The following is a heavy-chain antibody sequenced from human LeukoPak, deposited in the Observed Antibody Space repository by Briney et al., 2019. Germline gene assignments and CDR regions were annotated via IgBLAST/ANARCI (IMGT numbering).Heavy chain of an antibody. V-gene: IGHV3-21*01. CDR2: ISSSSSYI. J-gene: IGHJ6*02. CDR1: GFTFSSYS. CDR3: ATDSSGYYSNYYYGMDV. D-gene: IGHD3-22*01. Sequence: GGSLRLSCAASGFTFSSYSMNWVRQAPGKGLEWVSSISSSSSYIYYADSVKGRFTISRDNAKNSLYLQMNSLRAEDTAVYYCATDSSGYYSNYYYGMDVWGQGTTVTVSS.